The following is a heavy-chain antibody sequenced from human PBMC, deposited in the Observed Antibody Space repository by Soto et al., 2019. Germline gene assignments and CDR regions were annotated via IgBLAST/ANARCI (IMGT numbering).Heavy chain of an antibody. V-gene: IGHV1-69*12. J-gene: IGHJ5*02. CDR1: GGTFSSQA. CDR3: ATGGDIVLVPTAISWFDP. D-gene: IGHD2-2*01. CDR2: IIPLFGTA. Sequence: QVQLVQSGAEVKKPGSSVKVSCKASGGTFSSQAISWVRQAPGQGLEWMGGIIPLFGTANYAQKFQGRVTITADESTSTAYMELSSLRSEDTAVYYCATGGDIVLVPTAISWFDPWGQATLVTVSS.